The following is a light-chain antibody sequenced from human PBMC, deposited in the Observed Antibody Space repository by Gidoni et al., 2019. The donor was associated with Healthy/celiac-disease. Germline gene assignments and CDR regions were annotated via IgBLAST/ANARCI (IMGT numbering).Light chain of an antibody. CDR1: QSSSSY. CDR3: QQRYSTPPVT. Sequence: DIQLTQSPSSLSASVGDRVTITCRASQSSSSYLNWYQQKPGKAPKLLIYAASSLQSGVPSRFSGSGSGTDFTLTISSMQPEDFATYYCQQRYSTPPVTFGGGTKVEIK. J-gene: IGKJ4*01. V-gene: IGKV1-39*01. CDR2: AAS.